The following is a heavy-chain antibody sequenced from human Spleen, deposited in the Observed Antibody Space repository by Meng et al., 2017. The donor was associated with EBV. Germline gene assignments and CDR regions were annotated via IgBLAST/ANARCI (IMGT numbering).Heavy chain of an antibody. CDR2: INTNIGNP. V-gene: IGHV7-4-1*02. J-gene: IGHJ4*02. CDR3: ERLVGAVGYYGGENNIDY. CDR1: GSTFSGLM. D-gene: IGHD3-3*01. Sequence: HAQRALPVSELQETGASWKCSCKASGSTFSGLMVIWVRQTPAQVVECMGCINTNIGNPTYAQAFTGRFVVSFATSVTTAYLKISNLKPEDTDVYYCERLVGAVGYYGGENNIDYWGQGTLVTVSS.